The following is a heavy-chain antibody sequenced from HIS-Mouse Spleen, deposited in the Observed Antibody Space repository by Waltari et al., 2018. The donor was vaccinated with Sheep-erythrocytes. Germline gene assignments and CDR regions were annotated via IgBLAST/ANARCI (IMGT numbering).Heavy chain of an antibody. D-gene: IGHD7-27*01. V-gene: IGHV3-23*01. J-gene: IGHJ4*02. CDR2: ISGSGGST. Sequence: LSCAASGFTFSSYAMSWVRQAPGKGLEWVSAISGSGGSTYYGDSVKGRFTISRDNSKNTLYLQMNSLRAEDTAVYYCAKWIKLGREGYFDYWGQGTLVTVSS. CDR1: GFTFSSYA. CDR3: AKWIKLGREGYFDY.